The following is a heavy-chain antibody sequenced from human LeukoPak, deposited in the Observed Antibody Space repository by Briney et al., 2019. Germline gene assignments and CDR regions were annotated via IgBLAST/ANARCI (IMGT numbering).Heavy chain of an antibody. V-gene: IGHV3-21*01. CDR1: GFTFSSYS. CDR3: ARDPNSVVVAATPFVDY. Sequence: KSGGSLRLSCAASGFTFSSYSMNWVRQAPGKGLEWVSSISSSSSYIYYADSVKGRFTISRDNAKNSLYLQMNSLRAEDTAVYYCARDPNSVVVAATPFVDYWGQGTLVTVSS. J-gene: IGHJ4*02. CDR2: ISSSSSYI. D-gene: IGHD2-15*01.